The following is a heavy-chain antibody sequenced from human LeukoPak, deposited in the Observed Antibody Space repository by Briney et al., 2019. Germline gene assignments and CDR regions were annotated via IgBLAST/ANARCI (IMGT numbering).Heavy chain of an antibody. Sequence: QPGGSLRLSCAASGFTFTTYAMNWVRQAPGKGLEWVTNISGSGDTAYYADSVKGRFTISRDNSKNTLNLQMNSLRAEDTAVYYCAKDRWSSGGSGGGDYWGQGTLVTVSS. V-gene: IGHV3-23*01. CDR1: GFTFTTYA. J-gene: IGHJ4*02. CDR2: ISGSGDTA. CDR3: AKDRWSSGGSGGGDY. D-gene: IGHD2-15*01.